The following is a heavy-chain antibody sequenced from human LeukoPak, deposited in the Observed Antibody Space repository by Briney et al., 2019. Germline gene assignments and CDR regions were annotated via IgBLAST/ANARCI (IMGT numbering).Heavy chain of an antibody. J-gene: IGHJ4*02. V-gene: IGHV1-2*02. Sequence: ASVKVSCKASGYTFSGYNMHWVRQAPGQGLEWMGWINPNSGGTNFAQKFQGRVTMTRDTSITTAYMELRSLRSDDTAVYYCARDPLYSSSWYVVPDYWGQGTLVTVSS. CDR3: ARDPLYSSSWYVVPDY. D-gene: IGHD6-13*01. CDR2: INPNSGGT. CDR1: GYTFSGYN.